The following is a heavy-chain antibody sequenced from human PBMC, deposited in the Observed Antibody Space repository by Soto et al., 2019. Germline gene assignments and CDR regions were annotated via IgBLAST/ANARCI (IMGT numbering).Heavy chain of an antibody. CDR2: ISYDGSNK. D-gene: IGHD6-19*01. J-gene: IGHJ5*02. Sequence: PGGSLRLSCAASGFTFSSYGMHWVRQAPGKGLEWVAVISYDGSNKYYADSVKGRFTISRDNSKNTLYLQMNSLRAEDTAVYYCAKAIRAYSSGWSPNWFDPWGQGTLVTVSS. CDR1: GFTFSSYG. CDR3: AKAIRAYSSGWSPNWFDP. V-gene: IGHV3-30*18.